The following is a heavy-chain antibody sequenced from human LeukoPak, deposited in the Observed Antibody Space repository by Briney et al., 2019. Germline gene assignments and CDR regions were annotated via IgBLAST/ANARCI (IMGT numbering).Heavy chain of an antibody. CDR1: GYTITGYY. J-gene: IGHJ3*02. CDR3: ARPRDYGDYDGFDI. V-gene: IGHV1-2*02. D-gene: IGHD4-17*01. Sequence: AASVKVSCKACGYTITGYYIHGMRQAPGHGLEWMGWINPNSGDTKYVQKFQGRVTMTRVTSIRTAYLDLRRLTSDDTAVYSCARPRDYGDYDGFDIWGPGTMVRVSS. CDR2: INPNSGDT.